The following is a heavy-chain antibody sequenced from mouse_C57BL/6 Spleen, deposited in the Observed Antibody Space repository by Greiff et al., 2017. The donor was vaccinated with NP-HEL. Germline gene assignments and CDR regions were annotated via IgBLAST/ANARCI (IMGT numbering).Heavy chain of an antibody. CDR3: TRGGELGRRFAY. CDR1: GYTFTDYE. D-gene: IGHD4-1*01. Sequence: VQLQQSGAELVRPGASVTLSCKASGYTFTDYEMHWVKQTPVHGLEWIGAIDPETGGTAYNQKFKGKAILTADKSSSTAYMELRSLTSEDSAVYYCTRGGELGRRFAYWGQETLVTVSA. V-gene: IGHV1-15*01. CDR2: IDPETGGT. J-gene: IGHJ3*01.